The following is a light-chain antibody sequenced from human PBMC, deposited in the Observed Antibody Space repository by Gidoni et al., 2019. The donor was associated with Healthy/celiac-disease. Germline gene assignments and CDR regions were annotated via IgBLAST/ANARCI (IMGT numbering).Light chain of an antibody. Sequence: EIVLTQSPATLSLSPGERATLSCRASQSVSSYLAWYQQKPGQAPRLLIYDASNRATGIQARFSGSGSGTDFTLTISSLEPEDFAVYYCQQRSNWPRGIFTFGPGTKVDIK. CDR1: QSVSSY. J-gene: IGKJ3*01. CDR3: QQRSNWPRGIFT. V-gene: IGKV3-11*01. CDR2: DAS.